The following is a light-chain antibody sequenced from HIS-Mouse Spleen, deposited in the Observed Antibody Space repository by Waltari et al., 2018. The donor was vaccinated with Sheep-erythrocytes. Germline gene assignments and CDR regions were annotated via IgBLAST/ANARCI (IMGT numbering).Light chain of an antibody. CDR1: NIGSKS. CDR2: DDS. J-gene: IGLJ3*02. Sequence: SYVLTPPPSVSVAPGKTARITRGGNNIGSKSVPWYQQKPGQAPVLVVYDDSDRPSGIPERFSGSNSGNTATLTISRVEAGDEADYYCQVWDSSSDHPVFGGGTKLTVL. CDR3: QVWDSSSDHPV. V-gene: IGLV3-21*03.